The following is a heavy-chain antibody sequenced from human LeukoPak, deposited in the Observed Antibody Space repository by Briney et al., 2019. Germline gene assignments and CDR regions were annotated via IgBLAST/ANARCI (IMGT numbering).Heavy chain of an antibody. Sequence: SETLSLTCAVYGASFCGYYWSWIRQPPGKGLEWIGEINHSGSTNYNPSLKSRVTISVDTSKNQFSLKLSSVTAADTAVYYCASSPLYDSSGFADLWGQGTLVTVSS. J-gene: IGHJ4*02. CDR3: ASSPLYDSSGFADL. D-gene: IGHD3-22*01. CDR1: GASFCGYY. V-gene: IGHV4-34*01. CDR2: INHSGST.